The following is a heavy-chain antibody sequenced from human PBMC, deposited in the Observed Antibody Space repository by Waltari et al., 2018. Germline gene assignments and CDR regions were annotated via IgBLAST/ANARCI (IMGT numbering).Heavy chain of an antibody. V-gene: IGHV4-61*01. CDR1: GGSISSESYY. CDR3: ARPSGNAFDI. D-gene: IGHD5-12*01. J-gene: IGHJ3*02. Sequence: QVQLRESGPGLVKSSETLSLTCTVSGGSISSESYYWSWIRQPPGKGLEWIGYIYYDGTPTYNPSLKRRVTISHDTSKNQFSLRLRAMSAADTAVYYCARPSGNAFDIWGRGTMITVSS. CDR2: IYYDGTP.